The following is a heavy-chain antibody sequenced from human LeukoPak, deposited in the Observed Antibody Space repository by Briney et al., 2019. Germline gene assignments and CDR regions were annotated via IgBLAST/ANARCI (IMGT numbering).Heavy chain of an antibody. J-gene: IGHJ4*02. V-gene: IGHV4-34*01. CDR3: ARGQKGRGYY. CDR2: INHSGST. CDR1: EFSVGSNY. Sequence: GSLRLSCAASEFSVGSNYMTWVRQPPGKGLEWIGEINHSGSTNYNPSLKSRVTISVDTSKNQFSLKLSSVTAADTAVYYCARGQKGRGYYWGQGTLVTVSS. D-gene: IGHD3-10*01.